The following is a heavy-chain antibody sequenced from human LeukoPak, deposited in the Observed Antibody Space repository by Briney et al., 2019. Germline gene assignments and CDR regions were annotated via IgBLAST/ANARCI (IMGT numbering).Heavy chain of an antibody. D-gene: IGHD5/OR15-5a*01. CDR3: ASGGIYDGAAFDF. Sequence: GGSLRLSCAASGFTFDDYGMSWVRQAPGKGLEWVSGINWDGGSTGYADSVKGRFTISRDNAKNSLYLQMNRLRAADTALYYGASGGIYDGAAFDFWGQGSLVTVSA. J-gene: IGHJ4*02. V-gene: IGHV3-20*04. CDR1: GFTFDDYG. CDR2: INWDGGST.